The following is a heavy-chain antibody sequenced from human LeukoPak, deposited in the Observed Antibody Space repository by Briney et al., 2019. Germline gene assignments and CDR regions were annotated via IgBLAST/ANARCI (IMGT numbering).Heavy chain of an antibody. CDR1: ASTTGDYA. CDR3: TRGSCSNGVCYHFDY. J-gene: IGHJ4*02. Sequence: GGALRLSCTASASTTGDYAMSWVRHAPRKGVEWGGFIRIKAYGGTTEYAASVKGKFTISRDDSKSIAYLQMNSLKTEDTAVYYCTRGSCSNGVCYHFDYWGQGTLVTVSS. D-gene: IGHD2-8*01. CDR2: IRIKAYGGTT. V-gene: IGHV3-49*04.